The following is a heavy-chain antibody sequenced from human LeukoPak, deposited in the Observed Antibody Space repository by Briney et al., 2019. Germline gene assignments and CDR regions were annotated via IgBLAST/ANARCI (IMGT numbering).Heavy chain of an antibody. J-gene: IGHJ4*02. Sequence: GGSLRLSCAASGFTFSSYGMHWVRQAPGKGLEWVAVISYDGSNKYYADSVKGRFTISRDNSKNTLYLQMNSLRAEDTAVYYCARLGAESTFDYWGQGTLVTVSS. CDR2: ISYDGSNK. CDR1: GFTFSSYG. CDR3: ARLGAESTFDY. V-gene: IGHV3-30*19.